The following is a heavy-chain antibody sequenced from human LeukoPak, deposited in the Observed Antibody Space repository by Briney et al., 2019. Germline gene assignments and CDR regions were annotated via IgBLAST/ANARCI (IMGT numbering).Heavy chain of an antibody. Sequence: ASVKVSCKVSGYTLTELSMHWVRQAPGKGLEWMGGFDPEDGETSYAQKFQGRVTMTRDTSTSTVYMELSSLRSEDTAVYYCARGFDGDGFDYWGQGTLVTVSS. CDR2: FDPEDGET. V-gene: IGHV1-24*01. CDR3: ARGFDGDGFDY. D-gene: IGHD4-17*01. J-gene: IGHJ4*02. CDR1: GYTLTELS.